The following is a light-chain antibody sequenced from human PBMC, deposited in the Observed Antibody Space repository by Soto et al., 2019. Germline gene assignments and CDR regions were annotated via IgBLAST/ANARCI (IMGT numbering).Light chain of an antibody. CDR1: QSVSSSY. CDR2: GAS. J-gene: IGKJ1*01. CDR3: QHYGSTPTT. V-gene: IGKV3-20*01. Sequence: EIVLTQSPGTLSLSTGERATLSCRASQSVSSSYLGWYQQRPGQAPRLLIYGASSRATGIPDRFRGGGSGTDFTLTISRLEPEDFAVYYCQHYGSTPTTFGQGTKVDIK.